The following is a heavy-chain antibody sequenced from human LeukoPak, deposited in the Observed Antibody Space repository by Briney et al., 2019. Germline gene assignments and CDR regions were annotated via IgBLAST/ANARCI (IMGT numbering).Heavy chain of an antibody. CDR1: GGTFSSYA. Sequence: GASVNVSCKASGGTFSSYAISWVRQAPGQGLEWMGGIIPIFGTANYAQKFQGRVTITADESTSTAYMELSSLRSEDTAVYYCARALLGEYCSSTSCYNYFDYWGQGTLVTVSS. D-gene: IGHD2-2*01. J-gene: IGHJ4*02. CDR3: ARALLGEYCSSTSCYNYFDY. V-gene: IGHV1-69*01. CDR2: IIPIFGTA.